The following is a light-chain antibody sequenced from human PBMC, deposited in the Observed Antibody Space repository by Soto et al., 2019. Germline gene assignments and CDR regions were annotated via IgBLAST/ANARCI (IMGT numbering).Light chain of an antibody. Sequence: AVQMTQSPSSLAASVGVRVTITCRASQAIRDDLSWYQQKPGKAPKLLIYTSSRLQSGVPSRFSGSASGTAFTLTISSLQPEDFATYYCLQDYGYPRTFGQGTKVDIK. V-gene: IGKV1-6*01. CDR2: TSS. J-gene: IGKJ1*01. CDR1: QAIRDD. CDR3: LQDYGYPRT.